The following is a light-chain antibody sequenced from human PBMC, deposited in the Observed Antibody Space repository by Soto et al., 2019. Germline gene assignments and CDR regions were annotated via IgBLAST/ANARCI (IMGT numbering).Light chain of an antibody. J-gene: IGKJ2*01. Sequence: EIVMTQSPAALSVSPGERATLSCRASQSLSSNLAWYQQKPGQAPRLLIYGASTRATGIPARFSGSGSGTEFTLIISSLQSEDFAIYYCQQYNNWPPFTFGQGTKLEIK. CDR1: QSLSSN. CDR3: QQYNNWPPFT. V-gene: IGKV3-15*01. CDR2: GAS.